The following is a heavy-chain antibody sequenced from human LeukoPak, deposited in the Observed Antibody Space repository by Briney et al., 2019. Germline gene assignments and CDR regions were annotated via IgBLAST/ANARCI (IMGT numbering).Heavy chain of an antibody. Sequence: ASVKVSCKASGYTFTGYYMHWVRQAPGQGLEWMGWINPNSGGTNYAQKFQGWVTMTRDTSISTAYMELSRLRSDDTAVYYCARERGYCSRTSCYEGRDYYGMDVWGQGTTVTVSS. CDR3: ARERGYCSRTSCYEGRDYYGMDV. V-gene: IGHV1-2*04. CDR2: INPNSGGT. CDR1: GYTFTGYY. J-gene: IGHJ6*02. D-gene: IGHD2-2*01.